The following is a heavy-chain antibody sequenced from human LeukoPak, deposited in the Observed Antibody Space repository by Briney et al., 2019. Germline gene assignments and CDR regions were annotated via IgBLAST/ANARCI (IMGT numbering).Heavy chain of an antibody. J-gene: IGHJ4*02. V-gene: IGHV3-30*18. Sequence: GGSLRLSCAASGFTFSSYGMHWVRQAPGRGLEWVAVISYDGNNKYYTDSVKGRFTISRDNSKNTLYLQMNSLRAEDTAVYYCAKDRLSMVRGVDYWGQGTLVTVSS. CDR2: ISYDGNNK. CDR1: GFTFSSYG. CDR3: AKDRLSMVRGVDY. D-gene: IGHD3-10*01.